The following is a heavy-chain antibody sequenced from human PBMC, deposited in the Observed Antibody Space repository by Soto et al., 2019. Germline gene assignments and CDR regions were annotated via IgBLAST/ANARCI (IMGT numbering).Heavy chain of an antibody. V-gene: IGHV4-4*02. CDR2: MSHIGSV. CDR3: ARSLGWYAIDY. J-gene: IGHJ4*02. Sequence: QVLLQESGPGLVQPSGTLSLSCVVSGVSIGSNYYWGWVRQPPGKGLEWLGDMSHIGSVNYNPSLKSXXXXSXXXXXXXFSXXXXXVTAXDTAVYYCARSLGWYAIDYWGQGTLVIVSS. CDR1: GVSIGSNYY. D-gene: IGHD6-19*01.